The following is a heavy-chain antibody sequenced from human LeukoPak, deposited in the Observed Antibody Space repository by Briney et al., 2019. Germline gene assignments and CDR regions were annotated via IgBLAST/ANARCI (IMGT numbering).Heavy chain of an antibody. CDR1: GFTVSRNY. D-gene: IGHD3-22*01. CDR2: IYSGGRT. CDR3: AKGLYYYDSSGYFDY. Sequence: SGGSLRLSCAASGFTVSRNYMSWVRQAPGKGLEWVSVIYSGGRTYYADSVKGRFTISRDNSKNTLYLQMNSLRAEDTAVYYCAKGLYYYDSSGYFDYWGQGTLVTVSS. J-gene: IGHJ4*02. V-gene: IGHV3-66*01.